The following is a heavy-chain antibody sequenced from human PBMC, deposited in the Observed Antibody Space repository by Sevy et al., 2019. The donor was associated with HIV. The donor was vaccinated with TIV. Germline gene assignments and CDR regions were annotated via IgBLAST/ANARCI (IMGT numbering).Heavy chain of an antibody. CDR2: IYPGDSDT. D-gene: IGHD1-1*01. CDR3: ARSPRWKGGGWFDP. V-gene: IGHV5-51*01. J-gene: IGHJ5*02. Sequence: GESLKISCKGSGYSFTSYWIGWVRQMPGKGLEWMGIIYPGDSDTRYSPSFQGQVTISADKFISTAYLQWSSLKASDTAMSYWARSPRWKGGGWFDPWGQGTLVTVSS. CDR1: GYSFTSYW.